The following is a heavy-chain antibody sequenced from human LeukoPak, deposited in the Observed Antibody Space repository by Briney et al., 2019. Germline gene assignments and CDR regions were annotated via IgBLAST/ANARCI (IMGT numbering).Heavy chain of an antibody. CDR3: ARDRPYGGVGDFDY. CDR1: GFTVSNNY. D-gene: IGHD4-23*01. V-gene: IGHV3-66*01. CDR2: IYSGGST. J-gene: IGHJ4*02. Sequence: GGSLRLSCAATGFTVSNNYMSWVRQAPGKGLEWVSVIYSGGSTSYADSVKGRFTISRDNSKNTLYLQMNSLRAEDTAIYYCARDRPYGGVGDFDYWGQGTLVTVSS.